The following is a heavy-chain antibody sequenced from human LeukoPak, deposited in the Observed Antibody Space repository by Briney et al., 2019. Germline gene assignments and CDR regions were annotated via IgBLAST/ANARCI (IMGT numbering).Heavy chain of an antibody. Sequence: PGGSLRLSCAASGFTFSSYAMSWVRQAPGKGLEWVSAISGSGGSTYYADSVKGRFTISRDNSKNTLYLQMNSLRAEDTAVYHYAKIEYCSSTSCYYFDYWGQGTLVTVSS. J-gene: IGHJ4*02. CDR1: GFTFSSYA. V-gene: IGHV3-23*01. CDR3: AKIEYCSSTSCYYFDY. D-gene: IGHD2-2*01. CDR2: ISGSGGST.